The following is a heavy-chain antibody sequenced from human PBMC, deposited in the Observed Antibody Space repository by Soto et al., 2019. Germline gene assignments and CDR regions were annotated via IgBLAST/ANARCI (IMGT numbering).Heavy chain of an antibody. Sequence: GESLKISCTGSGYSFAGYWITWVRQKPGKGLEWMGRIDPSDSQTYYSPSFRGHVTISVTKSITTVFLQWSSLRASDTAMYYCAKQIYDSDTGPNFQYYFDSWGQGTPVTVSS. CDR3: AKQIYDSDTGPNFQYYFDS. CDR1: GYSFAGYW. CDR2: IDPSDSQT. D-gene: IGHD3-22*01. V-gene: IGHV5-10-1*01. J-gene: IGHJ4*02.